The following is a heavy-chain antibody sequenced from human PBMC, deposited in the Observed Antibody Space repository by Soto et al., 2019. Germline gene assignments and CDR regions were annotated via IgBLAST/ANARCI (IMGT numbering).Heavy chain of an antibody. J-gene: IGHJ3*02. Sequence: QVQLVQSGAEVKKPGASVKVSCEASEYTFTDYFIHWVRQAPGQGLEWIGWINPYSGGADLSQKFQGWVTMTRDTSISTAYMEVSSLRSDDTAVFYCARFMHYSHSGGSSHSGFDMWGQGTLVTVSS. CDR3: ARFMHYSHSGGSSHSGFDM. D-gene: IGHD2-21*01. CDR1: EYTFTDYF. V-gene: IGHV1-2*04. CDR2: INPYSGGA.